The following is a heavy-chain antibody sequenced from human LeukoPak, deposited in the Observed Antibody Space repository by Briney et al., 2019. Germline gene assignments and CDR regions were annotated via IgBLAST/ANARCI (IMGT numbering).Heavy chain of an antibody. Sequence: GGSLRLSCAASGFTFSSYAMNWVRQAPGKGLEWVSSISSSSSYIYYADSVKGRFTISRDNAKNSLYLQMNSLRAEDTAVYYCARVAPIAVAGTWDYWGQGTLVTVSS. CDR1: GFTFSSYA. J-gene: IGHJ4*02. D-gene: IGHD6-19*01. CDR2: ISSSSSYI. V-gene: IGHV3-21*04. CDR3: ARVAPIAVAGTWDY.